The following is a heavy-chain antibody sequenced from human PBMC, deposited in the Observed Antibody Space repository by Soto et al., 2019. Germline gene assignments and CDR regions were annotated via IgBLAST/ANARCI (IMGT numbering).Heavy chain of an antibody. Sequence: QITLKESGPTLVKPTQTLTLTCTFSGFSLSTRDVGVGWIRQPPGKALEWLALLYWDDDNRYSPSLRRRLTLTKDASKNQVVLTMTNMDPGDTATYYCAHGSGWLFDYWGPGTLVTVSS. CDR3: AHGSGWLFDY. V-gene: IGHV2-5*02. J-gene: IGHJ4*02. D-gene: IGHD6-19*01. CDR1: GFSLSTRDVG. CDR2: LYWDDDN.